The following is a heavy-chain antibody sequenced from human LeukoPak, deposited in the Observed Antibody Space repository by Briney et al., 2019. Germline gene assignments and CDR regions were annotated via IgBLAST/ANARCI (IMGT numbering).Heavy chain of an antibody. CDR3: ARSLARGWFDP. J-gene: IGHJ5*02. V-gene: IGHV3-21*01. CDR2: ISSSSSYI. CDR1: GFTFSSYS. Sequence: GGSLRLSCAASGFTFSSYSMNWVRQAPGKGLEWVSSISSSSSYIYYADSVKGRFTISRDNAKNSLYLQMNSLRVEDTAVYYCARSLARGWFDPWGQGTLVTVSS.